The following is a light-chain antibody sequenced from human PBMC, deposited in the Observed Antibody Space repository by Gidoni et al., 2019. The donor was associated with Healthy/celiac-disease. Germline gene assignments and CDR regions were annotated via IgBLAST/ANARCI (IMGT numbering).Light chain of an antibody. CDR3: QQSYSTPRT. Sequence: EIQMTQSPSSLSASVGDRVTITCRASQSISSYLNWYQQKQGKAPKLLIYAASSLQSGVPSRFSGSGSGTDFTLTISSLQPEDFATYYCQQSYSTPRTFXQXTNVEIK. J-gene: IGKJ1*01. V-gene: IGKV1-39*01. CDR1: QSISSY. CDR2: AAS.